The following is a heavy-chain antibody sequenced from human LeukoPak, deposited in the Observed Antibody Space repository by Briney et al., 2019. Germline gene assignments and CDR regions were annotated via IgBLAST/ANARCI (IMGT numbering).Heavy chain of an antibody. CDR3: ARDRTGFEY. J-gene: IGHJ4*02. V-gene: IGHV4-61*02. CDR1: GGSISSGSYY. Sequence: PSQTLSLTCTVSGGSISSGSYYWSWIRQPAGKGLEWIGRIYTSGSTNYNPSLKSRVTISVDTSKNQFSLKLSSVTAADTAVYYCARDRTGFEYWGQGTLVTVSS. D-gene: IGHD1-14*01. CDR2: IYTSGST.